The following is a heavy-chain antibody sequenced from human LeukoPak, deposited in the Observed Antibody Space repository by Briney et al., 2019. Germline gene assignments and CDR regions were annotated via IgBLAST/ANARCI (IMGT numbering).Heavy chain of an antibody. Sequence: SETLSLTCTVSGGSISSYYRSWIRQPAGKGLEWIGRIYTSGSTNYNPSLKSRVTMSVDTSKNQFSLKLSSVTAADTAVYYCASSGIRYDFWSGYYGSFDYWGQGTLVTVSS. J-gene: IGHJ4*02. D-gene: IGHD3-3*01. CDR2: IYTSGST. CDR1: GGSISSYY. CDR3: ASSGIRYDFWSGYYGSFDY. V-gene: IGHV4-4*07.